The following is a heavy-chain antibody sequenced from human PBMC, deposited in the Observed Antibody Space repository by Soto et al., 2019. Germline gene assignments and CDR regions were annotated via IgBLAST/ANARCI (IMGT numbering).Heavy chain of an antibody. CDR1: GFTFSSYG. J-gene: IGHJ6*02. CDR3: ARDNYYGSGSSFLYGTRVYYYYGMDV. CDR2: IWYDGSNK. D-gene: IGHD3-10*01. Sequence: GGSPRLSCAASGFTFSSYGMHWVRQAPGKGLEWVAVIWYDGSNKYYADSVKGRFTISRDNSKNTLYLQMNSLRAEDTAVYYCARDNYYGSGSSFLYGTRVYYYYGMDVWGQGTTVTVSS. V-gene: IGHV3-33*01.